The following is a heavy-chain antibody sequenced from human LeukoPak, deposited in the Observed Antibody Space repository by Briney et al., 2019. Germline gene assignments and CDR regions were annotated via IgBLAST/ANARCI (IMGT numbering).Heavy chain of an antibody. D-gene: IGHD6-6*01. J-gene: IGHJ4*02. Sequence: PSETLSLTCAVYGESFSDYYWSWIRQPPGKGLEWIGEINHSGSTNYSPSLKSRVTISVNTSKNQFSLKLTSVTAADTAVYYCARAGCALAPHRGTPFDYWGQGTLVTVSS. CDR2: INHSGST. CDR1: GESFSDYY. V-gene: IGHV4-34*01. CDR3: ARAGCALAPHRGTPFDY.